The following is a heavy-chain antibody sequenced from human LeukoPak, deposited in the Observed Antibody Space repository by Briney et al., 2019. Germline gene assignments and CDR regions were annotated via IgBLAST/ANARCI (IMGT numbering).Heavy chain of an antibody. CDR2: IKQDGSEK. J-gene: IGHJ6*02. CDR1: GFTFSSYW. V-gene: IGHV3-7*01. Sequence: GGSLRLSCAASGFTFSSYWMSWVRQAPGKGLEWVANIKQDGSEKYCVDSVRGRFTISRDNAKNSLYLQMNSLRAEDTAVYYCARGTGSSWYDYFHYYYYYGMDVWGQGTTVTVSS. D-gene: IGHD6-13*01. CDR3: ARGTGSSWYDYFHYYYYYGMDV.